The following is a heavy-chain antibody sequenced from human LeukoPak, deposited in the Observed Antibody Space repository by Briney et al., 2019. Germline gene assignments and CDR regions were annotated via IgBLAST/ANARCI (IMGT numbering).Heavy chain of an antibody. Sequence: ASVRVSCTASGYTFTDYYIYWVRQAPGQGLEWMGLVKPGGGSTTYAQKFQDRVTMTRDTSASTVYMELSSLRSEDTALYYCASEQGRWGQGTLVTVSS. J-gene: IGHJ4*02. CDR3: ASEQGR. CDR1: GYTFTDYY. V-gene: IGHV1-46*01. CDR2: VKPGGGST.